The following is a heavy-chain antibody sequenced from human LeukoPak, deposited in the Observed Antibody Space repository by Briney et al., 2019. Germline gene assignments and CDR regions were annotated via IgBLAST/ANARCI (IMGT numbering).Heavy chain of an antibody. J-gene: IGHJ4*02. CDR1: GYIYTSYY. D-gene: IGHD1-7*01. V-gene: IGHV1-46*01. Sequence: ASVKVSCKASGYIYTSYYMHSVRQPPGQGLEWMGVINPSGGSTSYAQKFQGRVTMTRDMSTSTVYMELSSLRSEDTAVYYCARGGTTTYFDYWGQGTLVTVSS. CDR3: ARGGTTTYFDY. CDR2: INPSGGST.